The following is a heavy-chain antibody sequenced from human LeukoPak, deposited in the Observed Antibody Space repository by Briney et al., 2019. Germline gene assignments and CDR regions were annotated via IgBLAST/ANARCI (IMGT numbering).Heavy chain of an antibody. CDR1: GFTFSSYG. J-gene: IGHJ3*02. CDR3: TRDWPGAFDI. CDR2: IRYDGSNK. Sequence: GGSLRLSCAASGFTFSSYGMHWVRQAPGKGLEWVAFIRYDGSNKYYADSVKGRFTISRDNSKNTLYLQMNSLRAEDTAVYYCTRDWPGAFDIWGQGTMVTVSS. V-gene: IGHV3-30*02.